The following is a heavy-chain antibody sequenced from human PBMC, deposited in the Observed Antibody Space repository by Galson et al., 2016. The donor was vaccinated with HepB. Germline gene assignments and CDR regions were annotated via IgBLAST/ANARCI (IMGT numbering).Heavy chain of an antibody. D-gene: IGHD2-15*01. J-gene: IGHJ4*02. V-gene: IGHV5-10-1*01. Sequence: QSGAEVKKPGESLRISCKGSGYSFTTYWISWVRQVPGKGLEWMGRIDPSDSYTKYSPSFQGHVTISTDRSISTAYLQWSSLKASDTAMYYCARDPGYCSPSGCPRGPRWGQGTRVTVSS. CDR1: GYSFTTYW. CDR2: IDPSDSYT. CDR3: ARDPGYCSPSGCPRGPR.